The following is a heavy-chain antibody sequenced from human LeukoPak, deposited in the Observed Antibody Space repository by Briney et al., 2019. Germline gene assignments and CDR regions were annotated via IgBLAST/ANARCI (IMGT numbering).Heavy chain of an antibody. CDR1: GGSISRYF. Sequence: SETLSLTCTVAGGSISRYFWSWIRQPPGKGLEWIGHIYYGGSATYNTYLTSRVTISVDTSKNQFSLKLTSVSAADPALYYCARVAGLWFGDAYYYYMDVWGKGTTVTISS. CDR3: ARVAGLWFGDAYYYYMDV. CDR2: IYYGGSA. D-gene: IGHD3-10*01. J-gene: IGHJ6*03. V-gene: IGHV4-59*01.